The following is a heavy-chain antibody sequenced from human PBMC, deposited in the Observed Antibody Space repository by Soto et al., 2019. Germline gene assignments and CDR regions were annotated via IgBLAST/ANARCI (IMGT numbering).Heavy chain of an antibody. CDR1: GGTFSSYA. V-gene: IGHV1-69*01. CDR2: IIPISGTA. J-gene: IGHJ6*02. CDR3: ARTQGSSTSLEIYYYYYYGMDV. D-gene: IGHD2-2*01. Sequence: QVQLVQSGAEVKKPGSSVKVSCKASGGTFSSYAISWVRQAPGQGLEWMGGIIPISGTANYAQKFQGRDTISADESKSTAYMERSSLRSEDTAVYYCARTQGSSTSLEIYYYYYYGMDVWGQGTTVNVSS.